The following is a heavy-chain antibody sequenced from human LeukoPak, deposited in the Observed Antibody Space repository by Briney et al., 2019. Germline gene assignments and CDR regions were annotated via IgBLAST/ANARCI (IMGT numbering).Heavy chain of an antibody. Sequence: SETLSLTCTVSGVSISSGGYYWIWIRQPPGKGLEWIGYIYHSGCTYYNPSLKSRVTISVDKSKNQFSLKLISVTAADTAVYYCARVQSIAARPLLFPSHKFDYWGQGTLVTVSS. J-gene: IGHJ4*02. CDR1: GVSISSGGYY. V-gene: IGHV4-30-2*01. D-gene: IGHD6-6*01. CDR2: IYHSGCT. CDR3: ARVQSIAARPLLFPSHKFDY.